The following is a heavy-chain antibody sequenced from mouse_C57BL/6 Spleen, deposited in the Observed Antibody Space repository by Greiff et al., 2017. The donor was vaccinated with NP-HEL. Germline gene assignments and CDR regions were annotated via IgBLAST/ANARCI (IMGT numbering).Heavy chain of an antibody. CDR2: INYDGSST. V-gene: IGHV5-16*01. CDR1: GFTFSDYY. Sequence: DVKLVESEGGLVQPGSSMKLSCTASGFTFSDYYMAWVRQVPEKGLEWVANINYDGSSTYYLDSLKSRFIISRDNAKNILYLQMSSLKSEDTATYYCAREGSVVAPYWYFDVWGTGTTVTVSS. D-gene: IGHD1-1*01. CDR3: AREGSVVAPYWYFDV. J-gene: IGHJ1*03.